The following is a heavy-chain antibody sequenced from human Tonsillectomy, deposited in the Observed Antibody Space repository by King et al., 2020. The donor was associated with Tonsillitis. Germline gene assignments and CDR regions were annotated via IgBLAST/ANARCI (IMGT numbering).Heavy chain of an antibody. Sequence: LQLQESGPGLVKPSETLPLTCTVSGGSIRSSSHYWGWIRQPPGKGLEWVGIIYYAGSTYYNPSLKSRVTMSVDTSKNQFSLNLNSLTAADRAVYYCSWLFRWSSVAYDIWGQGTMVTVSS. V-gene: IGHV4-39*07. D-gene: IGHD6-25*01. CDR2: IYYAGST. CDR3: SWLFRWSSVAYDI. CDR1: GGSIRSSSHY. J-gene: IGHJ3*02.